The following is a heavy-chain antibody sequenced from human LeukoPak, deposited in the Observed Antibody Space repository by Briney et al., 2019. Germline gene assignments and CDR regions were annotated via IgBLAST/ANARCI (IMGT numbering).Heavy chain of an antibody. D-gene: IGHD6-13*01. J-gene: IGHJ4*02. Sequence: PSETLSLTCTVSGGSISSGGYYWSWIRHHPGKGLEWIGYIYYSRSTYYNPSLKSRFTISVDTSKNQFSLKLSSVTAADTAVYYCAREGGAAAGNPIDYWGQGTLVTVSS. V-gene: IGHV4-31*03. CDR3: AREGGAAAGNPIDY. CDR2: IYYSRST. CDR1: GGSISSGGYY.